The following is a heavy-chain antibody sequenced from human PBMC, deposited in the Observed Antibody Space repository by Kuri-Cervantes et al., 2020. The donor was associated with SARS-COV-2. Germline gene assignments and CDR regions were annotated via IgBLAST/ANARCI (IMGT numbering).Heavy chain of an antibody. D-gene: IGHD3-22*01. CDR1: GFTFSSYW. CDR2: INSDGSST. CDR3: ASRKGNDTEYYDSSGFIY. V-gene: IGHV3-74*01. Sequence: GESLKISCAASGFTFSSYWMNWVRQAPGKGLVWVSRINSDGSSTSYADSVKGRFTISRDNAKNTLYLQMNSLRAEDTAVYYCASRKGNDTEYYDSSGFIYWGQGTLVTVSS. J-gene: IGHJ4*02.